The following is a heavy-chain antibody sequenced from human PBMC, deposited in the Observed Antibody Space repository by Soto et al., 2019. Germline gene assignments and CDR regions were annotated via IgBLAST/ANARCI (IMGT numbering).Heavy chain of an antibody. V-gene: IGHV3-74*01. CDR1: GFTFSSYY. Sequence: EVQLVESGGGLVQPGGSLRLSCAASGFTFSSYYMHWVRQAPGKGVVWVSRVSDDGGTTIYAESVRGRFTISRDSAKNTLSLQMNSLSAEDTAVYYCARGLYGDSVGYDHWGQGTLVTVSS. J-gene: IGHJ4*02. D-gene: IGHD4-17*01. CDR2: VSDDGGTT. CDR3: ARGLYGDSVGYDH.